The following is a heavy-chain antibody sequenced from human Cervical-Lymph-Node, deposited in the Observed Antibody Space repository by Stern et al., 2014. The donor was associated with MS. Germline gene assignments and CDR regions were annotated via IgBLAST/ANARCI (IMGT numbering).Heavy chain of an antibody. CDR2: IYPGDSDT. D-gene: IGHD3-10*01. Sequence: LVQSGTEVKKPGESLKISCKASGYYFSTSWIAWVRQMPGKGLEFMGIIYPGDSDTRYSPSFQGHVTFSADNSITTAYLQWSSLKTSDTAVYYCARESAGGFDPWGQGTLVIVSS. CDR1: GYYFSTSW. CDR3: ARESAGGFDP. V-gene: IGHV5-51*03. J-gene: IGHJ5*02.